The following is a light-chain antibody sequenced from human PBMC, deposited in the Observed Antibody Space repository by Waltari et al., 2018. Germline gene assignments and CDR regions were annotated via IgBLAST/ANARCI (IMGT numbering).Light chain of an antibody. Sequence: QPVLTPPPSVSAAPGQKVTIPCSRSSSHLWSDFVSWYQQLPGTAPKLLIYDTNKCPPGIPDRFSGSKSGTSATLGITGLQTGDEADYYCVAWDSRLSGRLFGGGTKLTVL. CDR1: SSHLWSDF. V-gene: IGLV1-51*01. CDR3: VAWDSRLSGRL. CDR2: DTN. J-gene: IGLJ3*02.